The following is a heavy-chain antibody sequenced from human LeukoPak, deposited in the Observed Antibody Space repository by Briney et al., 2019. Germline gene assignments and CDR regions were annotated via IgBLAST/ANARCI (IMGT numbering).Heavy chain of an antibody. CDR3: ARSGGHYYFDY. CDR1: GYTFTSFY. D-gene: IGHD3-16*01. Sequence: ASVKVSCKASGYTFTSFYMHWVRQAPGQGLERMGIINPSGGSTSYAQKFQGRVTMTRDMSTSTVYMELSSLRSEDTAVYYCARSGGHYYFDYWGQGTLVTVSS. J-gene: IGHJ4*02. CDR2: INPSGGST. V-gene: IGHV1-46*01.